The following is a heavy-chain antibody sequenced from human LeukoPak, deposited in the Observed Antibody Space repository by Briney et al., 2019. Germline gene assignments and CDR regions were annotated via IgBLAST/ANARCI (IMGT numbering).Heavy chain of an antibody. J-gene: IGHJ4*02. D-gene: IGHD5-24*01. V-gene: IGHV4-38-2*02. CDR2: IYHSGST. CDR1: GYSISSGYY. CDR3: ARRGILTSTLRDGYNLGGFYFDY. Sequence: SETLSLTCSVSGYSISSGYYWGWIRQPPGKGLEWIGSIYHSGSTYYNPSPKSRVTISVDTSKNQFSLKLSSVTAADTAVYYCARRGILTSTLRDGYNLGGFYFDYWGQGTLVTVSS.